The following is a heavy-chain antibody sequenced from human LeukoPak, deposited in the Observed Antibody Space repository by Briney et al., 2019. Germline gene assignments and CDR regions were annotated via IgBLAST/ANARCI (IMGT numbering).Heavy chain of an antibody. CDR3: AREEWELSYYFDY. V-gene: IGHV4-39*02. Sequence: SETLSLTCTVSGGSISSSSYYWGWIRQPPGKGLEWIGSIYYSGSTYYNPSLKSRVTISVDTSKNQFSLKLSSVIAADTAVYYCAREEWELSYYFDYWGQGTLVTVSS. D-gene: IGHD1-26*01. CDR2: IYYSGST. CDR1: GGSISSSSYY. J-gene: IGHJ4*02.